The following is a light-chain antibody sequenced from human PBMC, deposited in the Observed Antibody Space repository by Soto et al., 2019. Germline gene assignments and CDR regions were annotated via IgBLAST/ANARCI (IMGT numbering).Light chain of an antibody. V-gene: IGLV2-14*03. CDR2: DVS. J-gene: IGLJ1*01. Sequence: QSVLTQPASVSGSPGQSITISCTGTSSDVGGYNFVSWYQLYPGKAPKLMIYDVSDRPSGVSTRFSGSKSGNTASLTISGLQAEDEADYYCSSYTASSTLYVFGTGTKVTVL. CDR3: SSYTASSTLYV. CDR1: SSDVGGYNF.